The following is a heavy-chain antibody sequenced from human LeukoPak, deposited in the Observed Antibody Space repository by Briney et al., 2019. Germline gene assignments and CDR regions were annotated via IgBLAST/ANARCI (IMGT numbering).Heavy chain of an antibody. CDR3: AREGKLAAGTHNWFDP. D-gene: IGHD6-13*01. Sequence: SQTLSLTCTVSGGSISSGSYYWSWIRQPAGKGLEWIGRIDTSGSTNHNPSLKSRVTLSVDMSKNQFFLKLTSVTAADTAVYYCAREGKLAAGTHNWFDPWGQGTLVTVSS. J-gene: IGHJ5*02. V-gene: IGHV4-61*02. CDR1: GGSISSGSYY. CDR2: IDTSGST.